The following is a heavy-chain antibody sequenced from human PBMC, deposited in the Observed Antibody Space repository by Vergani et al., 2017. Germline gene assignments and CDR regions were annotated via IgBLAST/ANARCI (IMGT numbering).Heavy chain of an antibody. J-gene: IGHJ3*02. V-gene: IGHV3-33*01. CDR2: IWYDGSNK. Sequence: QVQLVESGGGVVQPGRSLRLSCAASGFTFSSYGMHWVRQAPGKGLEWVAVIWYDGSNKYYADSVKGRITISRDNSKNTLYLQMNSLRAEDTAVYYCARWGRWELPAKVSGKNAFDIWGQGTMVTVSS. CDR3: ARWGRWELPAKVSGKNAFDI. CDR1: GFTFSSYG. D-gene: IGHD1-26*01.